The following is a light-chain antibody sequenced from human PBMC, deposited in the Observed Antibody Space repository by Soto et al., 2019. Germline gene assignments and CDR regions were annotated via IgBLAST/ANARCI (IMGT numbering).Light chain of an antibody. J-gene: IGLJ1*01. CDR3: AAWDDSLDGFYV. Sequence: QSVLTQPPSASGTPGQRVTISCSGSSSNIGTNTVNWYLQLPGTAPKLLIYNNDERPSGVPERFSGSKSGTSASLAIGGLESEDEDDDYCAAWDDSLDGFYVFGSGTKLTVL. CDR1: SSNIGTNT. V-gene: IGLV1-44*01. CDR2: NND.